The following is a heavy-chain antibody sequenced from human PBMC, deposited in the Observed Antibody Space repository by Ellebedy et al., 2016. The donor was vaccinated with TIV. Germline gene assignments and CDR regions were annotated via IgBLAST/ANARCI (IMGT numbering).Heavy chain of an antibody. CDR2: MNPKSENV. V-gene: IGHV1-8*01. D-gene: IGHD3-9*01. Sequence: AASVKVSCKASGYTFTNYDIMWVRQATGQGLEWMGSMNPKSENVGFAQTFQGRVTMTSDTSMSTAYMELSSLRPEDTAVYYCARSSDMDYNYYGMDVWGQGTTVIVSS. J-gene: IGHJ6*01. CDR3: ARSSDMDYNYYGMDV. CDR1: GYTFTNYD.